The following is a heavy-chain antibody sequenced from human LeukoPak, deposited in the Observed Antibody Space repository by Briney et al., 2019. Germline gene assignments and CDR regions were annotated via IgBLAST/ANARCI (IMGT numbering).Heavy chain of an antibody. Sequence: ASVKVSCKASGYTFTGYYMHWVRQAPGQGLEWMGWINPNSGGTNYAQKFQGRVTMTRDTSISTAYMELSRLRSDDTAVYYCARDLAMVRGVNYYYYYMDVWGKGTTVTISS. CDR2: INPNSGGT. CDR1: GYTFTGYY. V-gene: IGHV1-2*02. CDR3: ARDLAMVRGVNYYYYYMDV. J-gene: IGHJ6*03. D-gene: IGHD3-10*01.